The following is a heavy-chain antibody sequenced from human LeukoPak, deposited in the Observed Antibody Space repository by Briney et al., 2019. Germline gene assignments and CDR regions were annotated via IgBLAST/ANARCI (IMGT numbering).Heavy chain of an antibody. CDR2: IVVGSGNT. CDR3: AADCVAAAGALRFYYYMHL. Sequence: SVKVSFKSSGFTFTSSAMQWVRQARGQRLEWIGWIVVGSGNTNYAQKFQERVTITRDMSTSTAYMELSSLRSEDTAVYYCAADCVAAAGALRFYYYMHLWAKGTTVTVSS. J-gene: IGHJ6*03. V-gene: IGHV1-58*02. D-gene: IGHD6-13*01. CDR1: GFTFTSSA.